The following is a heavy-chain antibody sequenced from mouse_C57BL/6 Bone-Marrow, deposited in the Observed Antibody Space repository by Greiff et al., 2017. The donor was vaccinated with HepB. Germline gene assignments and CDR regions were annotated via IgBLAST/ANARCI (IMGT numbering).Heavy chain of an antibody. CDR2: IDPENGDT. CDR1: GFNIKDDY. D-gene: IGHD1-1*01. V-gene: IGHV14-4*01. Sequence: VQLKQSGAELVRPGASVKLSCTASGFNIKDDYMHWVKQRPEQGLEWIGWIDPENGDTEYASKFQGKATITADPSSNTAYLQLSSLTSEDTAVYYCTTVTTVVPWYFDVWGTGTTVTVSS. CDR3: TTVTTVVPWYFDV. J-gene: IGHJ1*03.